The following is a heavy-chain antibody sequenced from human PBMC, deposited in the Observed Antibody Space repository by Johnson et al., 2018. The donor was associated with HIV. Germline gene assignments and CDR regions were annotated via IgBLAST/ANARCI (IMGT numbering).Heavy chain of an antibody. J-gene: IGHJ3*01. V-gene: IGHV3-30*02. CDR1: GFTFSSYG. CDR3: AKDPGYVRGGSCCTLIVWGV. CDR2: IRYDGSKK. Sequence: VQLVESGGGVVQPGGSLRLSCAASGFTFSSYGMHWVRQAPGQGLEWVASIRYDGSKKYYADSVKGRFIISRDNSKNTLYLQMNSQRVEDTAVYYCAKDPGYVRGGSCCTLIVWGVWGQGTMVTVFS. D-gene: IGHD2-15*01.